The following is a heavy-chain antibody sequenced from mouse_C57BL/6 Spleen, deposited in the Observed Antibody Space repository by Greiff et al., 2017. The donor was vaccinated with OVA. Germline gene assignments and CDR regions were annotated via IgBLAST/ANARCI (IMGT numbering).Heavy chain of an antibody. CDR3: ARGGDLLRFWYVDV. CDR2: INPNYGTT. CDR1: GYSFTDYN. Sequence: VQLQQSGPELVKPGASVKISCKASGYSFTDYNMNWVKQSNGQSLEWIGVINPNYGTTSYNQKFKGKATLTVDQSSSTAYMQLNSLTSEDSAVYYCARGGDLLRFWYVDVWGTGTTVTVSS. D-gene: IGHD1-1*01. J-gene: IGHJ1*03. V-gene: IGHV1-39*01.